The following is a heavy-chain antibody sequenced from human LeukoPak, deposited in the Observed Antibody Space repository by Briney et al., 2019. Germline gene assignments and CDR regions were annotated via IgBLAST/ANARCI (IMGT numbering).Heavy chain of an antibody. CDR1: GGSISSSSYY. V-gene: IGHV4-39*01. CDR3: ARGAKRYFDL. Sequence: SETLSLTCTVSGGSISSSSYYWGWIRQPPGKGLEWIGSIYYSGSTYYNPSLKSRVTISVDTSKNRLSLKLSSVTAADTAVYYCARGAKRYFDLWGRGTLVTVSS. J-gene: IGHJ2*01. CDR2: IYYSGST.